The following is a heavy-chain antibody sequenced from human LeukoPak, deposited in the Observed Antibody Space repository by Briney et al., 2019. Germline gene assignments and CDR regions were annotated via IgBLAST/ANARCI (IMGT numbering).Heavy chain of an antibody. CDR1: GGSISSSSYY. V-gene: IGHV4-39*07. D-gene: IGHD3-9*01. CDR2: IYYSGST. Sequence: SETLSLTCTVSGGSISSSSYYWGWIRQPPGKGLEWIGSIYYSGSTYYNPSLKSRVTISVDTSKNQFSLKLSSVTAADTAVYYCARDLLTGYPGNWFDPWGPGTLVTVSS. CDR3: ARDLLTGYPGNWFDP. J-gene: IGHJ5*02.